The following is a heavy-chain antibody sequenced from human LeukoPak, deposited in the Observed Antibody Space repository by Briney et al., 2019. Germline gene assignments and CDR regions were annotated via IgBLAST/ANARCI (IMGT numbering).Heavy chain of an antibody. CDR1: GFTFGDYA. D-gene: IGHD2-15*01. J-gene: IGHJ4*02. Sequence: GGSLRLSCTASGFTFGDYAMSRVRQAPGKGLEWVGFIRSKAYGGTTEYAASVKGRFTISRDDSKSIAYLQMNSLKTEDTAVYYCTREERYCSGGSCYVVDYWGQGTLVTVSS. CDR3: TREERYCSGGSCYVVDY. V-gene: IGHV3-49*04. CDR2: IRSKAYGGTT.